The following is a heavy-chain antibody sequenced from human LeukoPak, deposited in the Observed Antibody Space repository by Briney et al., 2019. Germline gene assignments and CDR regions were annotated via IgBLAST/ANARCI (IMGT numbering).Heavy chain of an antibody. Sequence: GESLKISCKGSGYSFTSYWIGWVRQMPGKGLEWMGIIYPGDSDTRYSPSFQGQVTISADKSISTAYLQWSSLKASDTAMYYRARPGRENYYDSSGLKYWGQGTLVTVSS. CDR2: IYPGDSDT. V-gene: IGHV5-51*01. J-gene: IGHJ4*02. CDR3: ARPGRENYYDSSGLKY. CDR1: GYSFTSYW. D-gene: IGHD3-22*01.